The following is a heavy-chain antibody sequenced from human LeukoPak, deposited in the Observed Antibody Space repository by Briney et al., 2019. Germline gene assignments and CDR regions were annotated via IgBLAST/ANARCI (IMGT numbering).Heavy chain of an antibody. J-gene: IGHJ4*02. CDR3: ARDTGYVWGSYRYFDY. Sequence: ASVKVSCKASGGTFSSYAISWVRQAPGQGLEWMGGIIPILGTANYAQKFQGRVTITTDESTSTAYMELSSLRSEDTAVYYCARDTGYVWGSYRYFDYWGQGTLVTVSS. V-gene: IGHV1-69*05. CDR2: IIPILGTA. D-gene: IGHD3-16*02. CDR1: GGTFSSYA.